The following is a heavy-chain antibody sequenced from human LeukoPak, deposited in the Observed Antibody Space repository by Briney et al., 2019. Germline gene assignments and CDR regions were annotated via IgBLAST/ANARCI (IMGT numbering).Heavy chain of an antibody. Sequence: SQTLSLTCTVSGGSISSGSDYWSWIRQPRGKGREWIAYIYYSGSTNYNPSLKTRFTMSVSTAKNQFSLKLSSVTAADTAVYYCARRISARNCSSTSCPKDYWGQGTLVTVSS. CDR2: IYYSGST. V-gene: IGHV4-61*01. D-gene: IGHD2-2*01. CDR1: GGSISSGSDY. CDR3: ARRISARNCSSTSCPKDY. J-gene: IGHJ4*02.